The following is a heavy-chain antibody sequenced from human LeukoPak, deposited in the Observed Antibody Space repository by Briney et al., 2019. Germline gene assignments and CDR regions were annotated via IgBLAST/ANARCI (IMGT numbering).Heavy chain of an antibody. CDR2: MYDCGHT. CDR3: ARNPIRGFGEIRD. D-gene: IGHD3-10*01. J-gene: IGHJ4*02. CDR1: RSSISGYY. Sequence: SGTLSLNCTGSRSSISGYYWTWIRQPAGTGLEGIGHMYDCGHTKYNPSLNSRLTMSVDTYKNNFSLDLRSVTAADTRVYYCARNPIRGFGEIRDWGQGTLVTVSS. V-gene: IGHV4-4*07.